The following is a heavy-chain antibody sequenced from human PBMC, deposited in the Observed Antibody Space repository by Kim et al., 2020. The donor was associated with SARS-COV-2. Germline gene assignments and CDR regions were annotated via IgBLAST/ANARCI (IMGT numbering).Heavy chain of an antibody. Sequence: GGSLRLFCAASGFTFDDYAMHWVRQAPGKGLEWVSGISWNSGSIGYADTVKGRLTISRDNAKNSLYLQMNSLRAEDTALYYCAKDILWFGESLPSRHYYYGMDVWGQGTTVTVSS. CDR3: AKDILWFGESLPSRHYYYGMDV. J-gene: IGHJ6*02. CDR2: ISWNSGSI. D-gene: IGHD3-10*01. V-gene: IGHV3-9*01. CDR1: GFTFDDYA.